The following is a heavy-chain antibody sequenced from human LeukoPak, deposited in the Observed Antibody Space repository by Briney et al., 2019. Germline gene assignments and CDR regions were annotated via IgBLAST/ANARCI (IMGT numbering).Heavy chain of an antibody. CDR2: ISSSSRYI. V-gene: IGHV3-21*01. CDR3: AELGITMIGGV. Sequence: GGSLRLSCVASGFTFSSYSLNWVRQAPGKGLEWVSSISSSSRYIYYADSVKGRFTISRDNAKNSLYLRMNSLRAEDTAVYYCAELGITMIGGVWGKGTTVTISS. CDR1: GFTFSSYS. D-gene: IGHD3-10*02. J-gene: IGHJ6*04.